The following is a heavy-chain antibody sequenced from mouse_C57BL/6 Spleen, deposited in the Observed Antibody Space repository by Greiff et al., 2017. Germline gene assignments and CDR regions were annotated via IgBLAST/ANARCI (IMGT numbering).Heavy chain of an antibody. CDR1: GYTFTDYE. J-gene: IGHJ3*01. D-gene: IGHD1-1*01. CDR2: IDPETGGT. V-gene: IGHV1-15*01. Sequence: QVHVKQSGAELVRPGASVTLSCKASGYTFTDYEMHWVKQTPVHGLEWIGAIDPETGGTAYNQKFKGKAILTADKSSSTAYMELRSLTSEDSAVYYCTRSGGSSWFAYWGQGTLVTVSA. CDR3: TRSGGSSWFAY.